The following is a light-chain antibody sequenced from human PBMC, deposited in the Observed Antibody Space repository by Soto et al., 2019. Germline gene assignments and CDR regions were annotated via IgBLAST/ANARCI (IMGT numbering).Light chain of an antibody. CDR3: QQYRSSQYT. CDR2: DAS. Sequence: EIVLTKSPATLSLSPGERATLSCGASQSVSSSYLAWYQQKPGLEPRLLIYDASSRATGIPDSFSGSESGTDFTLTISRLEPEDFAVYYCQQYRSSQYTFGQGTKLEIK. CDR1: QSVSSSY. V-gene: IGKV3D-20*01. J-gene: IGKJ2*01.